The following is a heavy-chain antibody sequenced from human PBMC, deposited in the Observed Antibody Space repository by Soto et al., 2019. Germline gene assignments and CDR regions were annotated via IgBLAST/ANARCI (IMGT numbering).Heavy chain of an antibody. J-gene: IGHJ4*02. D-gene: IGHD2-15*01. V-gene: IGHV4-31*03. CDR3: ARGGVVAATPVDY. CDR1: GGSISSGGYY. CDR2: IYYSWST. Sequence: QVQLQESGPGLVKPSQTLSLTCTVSGGSISSGGYYWSWIRQHPGKGLEWIGYIYYSWSTYYNPSLKSRVTISVDTSKNQFPLKLSSVTAADTAVYYCARGGVVAATPVDYRGQGTLVTVSS.